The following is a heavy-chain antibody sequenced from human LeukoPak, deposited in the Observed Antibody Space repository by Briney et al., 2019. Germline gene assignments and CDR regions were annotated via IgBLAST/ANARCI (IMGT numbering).Heavy chain of an antibody. CDR2: IWIDGSNK. D-gene: IGHD3-10*01. J-gene: IGHJ3*02. V-gene: IGHV3-33*01. CDR3: ARDKLTGNAFDI. Sequence: GGSLRLSCPASGFTFSNYGMHWVRQAPRKGLEWVTIIWIDGSNKYYADSVKGRFTISRDNSKNTLFLQMNSLRADDTAVYYCARDKLTGNAFDIWGQGTMVTVSS. CDR1: GFTFSNYG.